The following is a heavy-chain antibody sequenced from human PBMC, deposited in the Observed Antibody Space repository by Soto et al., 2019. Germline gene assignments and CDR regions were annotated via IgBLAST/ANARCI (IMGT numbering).Heavy chain of an antibody. CDR2: INPNSGGT. CDR1: GYTFTGYY. J-gene: IGHJ6*02. CDR3: ARACRRIQLWLPNYYYYGMDV. V-gene: IGHV1-2*02. D-gene: IGHD5-18*01. Sequence: GASVKVSCKASGYTFTGYYMHWVRQAPGQGLEWMGWINPNSGGTNYAQKFQGRVTMTRDTSISTAYMELSRLRSDDTAVYYCARACRRIQLWLPNYYYYGMDVWGQGTTVTVSS.